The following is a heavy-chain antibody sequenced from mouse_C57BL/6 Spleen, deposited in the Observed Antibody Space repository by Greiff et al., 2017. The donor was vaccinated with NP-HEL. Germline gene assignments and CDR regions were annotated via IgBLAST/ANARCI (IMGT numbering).Heavy chain of an antibody. D-gene: IGHD1-1*01. CDR3: ARGGTTVVAPYYAMDY. V-gene: IGHV1-59*01. CDR1: GYTFTSYW. CDR2: IDPSDSYT. J-gene: IGHJ4*01. Sequence: VQLQQPGAELVRPGTSVKLSCKASGYTFTSYWMHWVKQRPGQGLEWIGVIDPSDSYTNYNQKFKGKATLTVDTSSSTAYMQLSSLTSEDSAVYYCARGGTTVVAPYYAMDYWGQGTSVTVSS.